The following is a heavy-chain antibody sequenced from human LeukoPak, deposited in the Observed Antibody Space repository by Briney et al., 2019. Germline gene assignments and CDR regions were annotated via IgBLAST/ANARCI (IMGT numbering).Heavy chain of an antibody. CDR3: ARDSYGSGNCMDV. CDR1: GGTFSSYA. Sequence: GASVKVSCKASGGTFSSYAISWARQAPGQGLEWMGGIIPIFGTANYAQKFQGRVTITADKSTSTAYMELSSLRSEDMAVYYCARDSYGSGNCMDVWGKGTTVTVSS. J-gene: IGHJ6*04. V-gene: IGHV1-69*06. CDR2: IIPIFGTA. D-gene: IGHD3-10*01.